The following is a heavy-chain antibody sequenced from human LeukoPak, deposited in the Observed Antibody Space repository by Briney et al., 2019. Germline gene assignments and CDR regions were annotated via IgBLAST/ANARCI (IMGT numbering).Heavy chain of an antibody. CDR2: IKQDGSEK. Sequence: TGGSLRLSCAASGFTFSSYAMSWVRQAPGKGLEWVANIKQDGSEKYYVDSVKGRFTISRDNAKNSLYLQMNSLRAEDTAVYYCARDLAGHYYGSGSSFDYWGQGTLVTVSS. CDR3: ARDLAGHYYGSGSSFDY. J-gene: IGHJ4*02. D-gene: IGHD3-10*01. CDR1: GFTFSSYA. V-gene: IGHV3-7*01.